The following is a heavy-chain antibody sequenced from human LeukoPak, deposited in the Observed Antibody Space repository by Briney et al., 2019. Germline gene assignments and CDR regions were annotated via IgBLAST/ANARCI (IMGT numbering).Heavy chain of an antibody. J-gene: IGHJ4*02. CDR3: AKDTSSGSSSYWFYFDY. D-gene: IGHD6-13*01. V-gene: IGHV3-43D*03. CDR1: GFTFDDYA. Sequence: PGGSLRLSCAASGFTFDDYAMHWVRQVPEKGLEWVSFISWDGGSTYYADSVKGRFTISRDNSKNSLYLQMNSLRAEDMALYYCAKDTSSGSSSYWFYFDYWGQGTLVTVSS. CDR2: ISWDGGST.